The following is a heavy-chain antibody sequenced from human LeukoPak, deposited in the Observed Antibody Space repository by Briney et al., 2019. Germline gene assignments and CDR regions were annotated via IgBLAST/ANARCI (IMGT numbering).Heavy chain of an antibody. D-gene: IGHD4-11*01. CDR2: ISGSSSYI. V-gene: IGHV3-21*01. CDR1: GFTFSSYS. J-gene: IGHJ4*02. CDR3: VRDAYINYARSRAFDY. Sequence: PGGSLRLSCAASGFTFSSYSMNWVRQAPGKGLEWVSAISGSSSYIYYADSVKGRFTISRDNAKNSLYLQMNSLRVEDTAVYYCVRDAYINYARSRAFDYWGQGTLVTVSS.